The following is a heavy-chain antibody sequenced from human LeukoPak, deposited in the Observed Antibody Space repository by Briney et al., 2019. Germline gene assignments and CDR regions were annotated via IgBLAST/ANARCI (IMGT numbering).Heavy chain of an antibody. CDR3: ARSKPFGVVISPTYFDY. CDR1: GYTFTGYY. V-gene: IGHV1-2*02. D-gene: IGHD3-3*01. CDR2: INPNSGGT. J-gene: IGHJ4*02. Sequence: ASVKVSCXASGYTFTGYYMHWVRQAPGQGLEWMGWINPNSGGTNYAQKFQGRVTMTRDTSISTAYMELSRLRSDDTAVYYCARSKPFGVVISPTYFDYWGQGTLVTVSS.